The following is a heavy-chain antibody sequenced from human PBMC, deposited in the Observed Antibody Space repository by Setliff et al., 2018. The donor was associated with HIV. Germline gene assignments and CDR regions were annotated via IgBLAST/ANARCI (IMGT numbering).Heavy chain of an antibody. CDR3: ARVRLYNTALDS. D-gene: IGHD1-20*01. J-gene: IGHJ1*01. Sequence: PGGSLRLSCAASGFTLSSTYMAWVRQAPGKGLEWVSTIYGSGDTYHADSVKGRFTLSRDNSKNTMYLQMNSLRHEDTAVYFCARVRLYNTALDSRGPGTLVTVSS. CDR2: IYGSGDT. CDR1: GFTLSSTY. V-gene: IGHV3-66*02.